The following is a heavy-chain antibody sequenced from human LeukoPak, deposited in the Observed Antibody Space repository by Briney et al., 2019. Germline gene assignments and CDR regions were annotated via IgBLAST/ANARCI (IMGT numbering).Heavy chain of an antibody. CDR3: ASGTVVRGVITSAVPAGY. J-gene: IGHJ4*02. CDR1: GGTFSSYA. D-gene: IGHD3-10*01. V-gene: IGHV1-69*13. CDR2: IIPIFGTA. Sequence: AASVKVSCKASGGTFSSYAISWVRQAPGQGLEWMGGIIPIFGTANYAQKFQGRVTITADESTSTAYMELSSLRSEDTAVYYCASGTVVRGVITSAVPAGYWGQGTLVTVSS.